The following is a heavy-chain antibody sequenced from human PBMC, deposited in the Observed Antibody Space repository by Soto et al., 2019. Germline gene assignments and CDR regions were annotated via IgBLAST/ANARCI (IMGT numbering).Heavy chain of an antibody. J-gene: IGHJ4*02. CDR2: ISYDGSNK. V-gene: IGHV3-30-3*01. CDR1: GFTFSSYA. D-gene: IGHD3-22*01. Sequence: PGGSLRLSCAASGFTFSSYAMHWVRQAPGKGLEWVAVISYDGSNKYYADSVKGRFTISRDNSKNTLYLQINSLRAEDTAVYYCANPTYHHDSSGPKLRGYWGQGIQVTVSS. CDR3: ANPTYHHDSSGPKLRGY.